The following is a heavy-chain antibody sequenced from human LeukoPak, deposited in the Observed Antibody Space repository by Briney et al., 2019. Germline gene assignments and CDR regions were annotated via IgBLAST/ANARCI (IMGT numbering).Heavy chain of an antibody. CDR1: GFTFSSYA. Sequence: GGSLRLSCAASGFTFSSYAMSWVRQAPGKGLEWVSAISGSGGSTYYADSVKGRFTISRDNSKNTLYLQMNSLRAEDTAAYYCAAPGYSSSWYEDYWGQGTLVTVSS. CDR3: AAPGYSSSWYEDY. D-gene: IGHD6-13*01. J-gene: IGHJ4*02. V-gene: IGHV3-23*01. CDR2: ISGSGGST.